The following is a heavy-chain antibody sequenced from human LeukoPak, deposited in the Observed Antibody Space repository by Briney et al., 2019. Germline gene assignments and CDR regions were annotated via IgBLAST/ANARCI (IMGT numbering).Heavy chain of an antibody. CDR2: IYHSGST. J-gene: IGHJ6*02. CDR1: GGSLSSGGYS. CDR3: ARDYYDSSGHYYYYGMNV. D-gene: IGHD3-22*01. Sequence: SETLSLTCAVSGGSLSSGGYSWSWIRQPPGKGLEWIGYIYHSGSTYYNPSLKSRVTISVDRSKNQFSLKLSSVTAADTAVYYCARDYYDSSGHYYYYGMNVWGQGTTVTVSS. V-gene: IGHV4-30-2*01.